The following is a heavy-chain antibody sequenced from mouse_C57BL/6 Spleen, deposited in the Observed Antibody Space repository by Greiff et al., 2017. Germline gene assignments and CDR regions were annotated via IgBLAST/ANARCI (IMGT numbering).Heavy chain of an antibody. CDR3: ARHYYGSSYGYFDV. CDR1: GYSFTSYY. J-gene: IGHJ1*03. Sequence: VQLVESGPELVKPGASVKISCKASGYSFTSYYIHWVKQRPGQGLEWIGWIYPGSGNTKYNEKFKGKATLTADTSSSTAYMQLSSLTSEDSAVYYCARHYYGSSYGYFDVWGTGTTVTVSS. CDR2: IYPGSGNT. V-gene: IGHV1-66*01. D-gene: IGHD1-1*01.